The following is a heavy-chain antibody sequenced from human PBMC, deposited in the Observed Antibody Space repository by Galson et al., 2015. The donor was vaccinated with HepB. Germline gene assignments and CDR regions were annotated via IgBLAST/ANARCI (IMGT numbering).Heavy chain of an antibody. J-gene: IGHJ4*02. D-gene: IGHD1-26*01. CDR2: TRNNANSYTT. CDR1: GFTFSDPY. V-gene: IGHV3-72*01. Sequence: SLRLSCAASGFTFSDPYMVCVRQAPGKGLEWVGRTRNNANSYTTEYAASVKGRFTISRDDSKNSLYLQMNSLKTEDTAVYYCARPLLSGSYSYDYWGQGTLVTVSS. CDR3: ARPLLSGSYSYDY.